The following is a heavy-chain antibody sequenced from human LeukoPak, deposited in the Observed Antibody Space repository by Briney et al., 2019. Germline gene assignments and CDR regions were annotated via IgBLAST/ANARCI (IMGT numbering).Heavy chain of an antibody. CDR3: AKDPHGIAVAFIFDY. CDR1: GFTFSSYA. CDR2: ISGSGGST. D-gene: IGHD6-19*01. Sequence: PGGSLRLSCAASGFTFSSYAMSWVRQAPRKGLEWVSAISGSGGSTYYADSVKGRFTISRDNSKNTLYLQMNSLRAEDTAVYYCAKDPHGIAVAFIFDYWGQGTLVTVSS. J-gene: IGHJ4*02. V-gene: IGHV3-23*01.